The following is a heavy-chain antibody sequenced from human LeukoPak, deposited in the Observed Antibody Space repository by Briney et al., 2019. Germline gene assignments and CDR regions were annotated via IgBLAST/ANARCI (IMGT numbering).Heavy chain of an antibody. CDR1: GFTFSSYA. J-gene: IGHJ4*02. Sequence: PGGSLRLSCAASGFTFSSYAMSWIRQAPGKGLEWVSAISGSGGSTYYADSVKGRFTISRDNSKNTLYLQMNSLRAEDTAVYYCAKVSYYAILTGPTDYWGQGTLVTVSS. D-gene: IGHD3-9*01. CDR3: AKVSYYAILTGPTDY. CDR2: ISGSGGST. V-gene: IGHV3-23*01.